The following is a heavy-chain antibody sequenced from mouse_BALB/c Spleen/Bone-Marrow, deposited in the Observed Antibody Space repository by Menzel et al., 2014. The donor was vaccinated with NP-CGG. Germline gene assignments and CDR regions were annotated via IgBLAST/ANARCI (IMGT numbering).Heavy chain of an antibody. J-gene: IGHJ2*01. CDR1: GYAFTSYL. Sequence: VQLQQSGAELVRPGTSVKVSCKASGYAFTSYLIEWIKQRPGQGLEWIGVINPGGGGANYNEKFKGKATLTADKSSSTAYMQISSLTSDDSAVYSCAREWTARTPSYWGQGTALTVSS. CDR3: AREWTARTPSY. V-gene: IGHV1-54*01. D-gene: IGHD3-2*01. CDR2: INPGGGGA.